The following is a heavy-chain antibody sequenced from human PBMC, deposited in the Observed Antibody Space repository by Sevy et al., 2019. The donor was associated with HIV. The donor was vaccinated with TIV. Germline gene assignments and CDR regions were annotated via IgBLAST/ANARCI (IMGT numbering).Heavy chain of an antibody. V-gene: IGHV3-66*01. J-gene: IGHJ4*02. CDR1: GFPVSTNY. Sequence: GGSLRLSCAASGFPVSTNYMSWVRQAPGKGLEWVSVIYSDGSTYHADSVKGRFTISRDNSKNTLYLQMNSLRVEDTAVYYCARGKSGYGYGLDYWGQGTLVTVSS. D-gene: IGHD5-18*01. CDR2: IYSDGST. CDR3: ARGKSGYGYGLDY.